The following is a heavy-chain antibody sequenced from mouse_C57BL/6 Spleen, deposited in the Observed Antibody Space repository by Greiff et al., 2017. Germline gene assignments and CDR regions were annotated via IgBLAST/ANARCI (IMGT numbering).Heavy chain of an antibody. Sequence: VQLQQSGAELMKPGASVKLSCKATGYTFTGYWIEWVKQRPGHGLEWIGEILPGNGSTNYNEKFKGKATFTADKSSNTAYMQLSSLTTEDSAICYCARSGSREYFDVWGTGTTVTVSS. CDR1: GYTFTGYW. V-gene: IGHV1-9*01. CDR2: ILPGNGST. CDR3: ARSGSREYFDV. D-gene: IGHD1-1*01. J-gene: IGHJ1*03.